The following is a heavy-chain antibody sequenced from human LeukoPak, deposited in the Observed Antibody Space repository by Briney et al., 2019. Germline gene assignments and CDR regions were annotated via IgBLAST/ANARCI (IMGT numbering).Heavy chain of an antibody. J-gene: IGHJ4*02. V-gene: IGHV3-48*01. Sequence: GGSLRLSCVVSGFTFDSYSMSWVRQAPGKGLEWISYISNSGSPIYYADSVKGRFTISGDKDRSSLYLQMNSLAADDTAVYYCARGLALGLTVTPKAFDYWGQGTLVTVSS. CDR3: ARGLALGLTVTPKAFDY. CDR2: ISNSGSPI. D-gene: IGHD4-11*01. CDR1: GFTFDSYS.